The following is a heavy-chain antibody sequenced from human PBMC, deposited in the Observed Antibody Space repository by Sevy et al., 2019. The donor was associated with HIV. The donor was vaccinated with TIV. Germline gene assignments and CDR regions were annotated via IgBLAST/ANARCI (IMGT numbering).Heavy chain of an antibody. D-gene: IGHD2-8*01. CDR2: LSFGCGRI. J-gene: IGHJ4*02. CDR1: GSNFNING. V-gene: IGHV3-23*01. Sequence: GGSLRLSCVASGSNFNINGFGWVRQAPGKGLEWVPTLSFGCGRITYEDSVQGRFTISRDDSKKTLYLEMHSLRVEDTAVYYCAREGCTKPHDYWGQGTLVTVSA. CDR3: AREGCTKPHDY.